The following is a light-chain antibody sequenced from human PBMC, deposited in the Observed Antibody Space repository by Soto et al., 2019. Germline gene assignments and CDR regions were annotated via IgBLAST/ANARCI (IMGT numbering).Light chain of an antibody. CDR3: QQRSRWPQTWT. J-gene: IGKJ1*01. V-gene: IGKV3-11*01. Sequence: EIVLTQSPATLSLSPGERATLSCRASQNIGNYLAWYRQKPGQAPRLLIYEASNRATGIPARFSGSGSGTDFTLTINRREPEDFAVYYCQQRSRWPQTWTFGQGTRVEIK. CDR1: QNIGNY. CDR2: EAS.